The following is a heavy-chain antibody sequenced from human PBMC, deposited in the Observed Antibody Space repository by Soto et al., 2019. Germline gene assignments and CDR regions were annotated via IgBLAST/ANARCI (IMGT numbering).Heavy chain of an antibody. J-gene: IGHJ4*02. V-gene: IGHV1-69*06. CDR1: GGTFNSYL. CDR2: IIPAVGTA. D-gene: IGHD2-2*01. CDR3: ARGLDQPRVGLYFDT. Sequence: QVQLVQSGAEVKNPGSSVKVSCKTSGGTFNSYLIDWVRQAPGQGLERMGGIIPAVGTAKYAQKFQGRVTITANKSTTTAYMELRTLTSEDTAVYYCARGLDQPRVGLYFDTWGQGTLVTVSS.